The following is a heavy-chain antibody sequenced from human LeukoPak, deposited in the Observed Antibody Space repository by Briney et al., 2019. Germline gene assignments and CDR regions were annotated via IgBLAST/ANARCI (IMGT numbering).Heavy chain of an antibody. D-gene: IGHD1-26*01. CDR1: GFTFSNYA. V-gene: IGHV3-48*03. Sequence: GRSLRLSCAASGFTFSNYAIHWVRQAPGKGLEWVSHISISGNLVYYADSVKGRFTISRDNAKNSLYLQLHSLRAEDTAVYYCARYRRSYYYFDSWGQGTLVTVSS. CDR3: ARYRRSYYYFDS. CDR2: ISISGNLV. J-gene: IGHJ4*02.